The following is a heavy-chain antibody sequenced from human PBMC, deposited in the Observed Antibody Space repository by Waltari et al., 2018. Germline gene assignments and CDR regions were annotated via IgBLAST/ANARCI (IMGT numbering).Heavy chain of an antibody. CDR1: GGSFRGYY. J-gene: IGHJ6*02. CDR3: ARLEDCSGGNCYSANNHPVDV. V-gene: IGHV4-34*01. Sequence: QVHLQQWGAGLLKASETLSLTCAVDGGSFRGYYWSWVRQPPGKGLEWIGEINHAGKPNFNPSLKRRVVISEDTSKSQFYWKLTFVTAADTGVYYCARLEDCSGGNCYSANNHPVDVWGQGTSVTVSS. CDR2: INHAGKP. D-gene: IGHD2-15*01.